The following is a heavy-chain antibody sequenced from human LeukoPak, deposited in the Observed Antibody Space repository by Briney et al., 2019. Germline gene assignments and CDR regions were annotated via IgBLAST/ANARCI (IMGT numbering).Heavy chain of an antibody. CDR3: ARGRSGPDPANYYYYYYMDV. Sequence: PSETLSLTCTVSGGSISNYYWNWIRQPPGKGLEWIGYIYYTGSTNYNPSLKSRVTMSVDTSKNQFSLKLSSVTAADTAVYYCARGRSGPDPANYYYYYYMDVWGKGTTVTISS. CDR1: GGSISNYY. J-gene: IGHJ6*03. D-gene: IGHD1-14*01. V-gene: IGHV4-59*12. CDR2: IYYTGST.